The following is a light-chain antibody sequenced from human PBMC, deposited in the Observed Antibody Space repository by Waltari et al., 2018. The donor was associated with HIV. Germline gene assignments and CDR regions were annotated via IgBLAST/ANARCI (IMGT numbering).Light chain of an antibody. V-gene: IGLV7-43*01. CDR1: TGTVTSGYP. CDR3: LLYYGGAWV. Sequence: QTVATQEPSLTVSPGGTVTITCSSSTGTVTSGYPPNWFQQKPGQAPRALIYGTTNKHSWTPARFSGSLLGGKAALTLSGVQPEDEAEYYCLLYYGGAWVFGGGTKLTVL. J-gene: IGLJ3*02. CDR2: GTT.